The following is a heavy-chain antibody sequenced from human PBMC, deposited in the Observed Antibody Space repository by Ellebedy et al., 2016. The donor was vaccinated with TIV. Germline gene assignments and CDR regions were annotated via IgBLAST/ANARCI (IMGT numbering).Heavy chain of an antibody. CDR2: INPSGGST. J-gene: IGHJ6*02. V-gene: IGHV1-46*01. D-gene: IGHD2-15*01. CDR3: ASQLTLGNCSGGSCYPYYYYGMDV. Sequence: AASVKVSCKASGYTFTSYYMHWVRQAPGQGLEWMGIINPSGGSTSYAQKFQGRVTMTRDTSTSTVYMELSSLRSEDTAVYYCASQLTLGNCSGGSCYPYYYYGMDVWGQGTTVTVSS. CDR1: GYTFTSYY.